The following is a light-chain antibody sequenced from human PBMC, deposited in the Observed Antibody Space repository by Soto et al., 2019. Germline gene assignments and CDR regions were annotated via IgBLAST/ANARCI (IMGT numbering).Light chain of an antibody. Sequence: DIVMTQSPDSLAVSLGERATINCKSSQSVLYSSNNKNYLAWYQQKPGQPPKLLISWASTRESGVPDRFSGGGSGTDFTLTISSLQAEDVAVYYCQQYYSTPQTFGQGTKVEIK. J-gene: IGKJ1*01. V-gene: IGKV4-1*01. CDR3: QQYYSTPQT. CDR2: WAS. CDR1: QSVLYSSNNKNY.